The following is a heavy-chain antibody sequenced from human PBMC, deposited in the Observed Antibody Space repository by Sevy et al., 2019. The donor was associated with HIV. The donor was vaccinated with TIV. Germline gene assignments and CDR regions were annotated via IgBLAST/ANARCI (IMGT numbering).Heavy chain of an antibody. Sequence: GGSLRLSCAASGFTVSSNYMSWVRQAPGKGPEWVADIKQDGSEKYYVDSVKGRFTISRDNAKNSLYLQINSLRTEDTAMYFCARRGYFDWLLPYLHFDYWGQGALVTVSS. J-gene: IGHJ4*02. CDR3: ARRGYFDWLLPYLHFDY. CDR1: GFTVSSNY. CDR2: IKQDGSEK. D-gene: IGHD3-9*01. V-gene: IGHV3-7*01.